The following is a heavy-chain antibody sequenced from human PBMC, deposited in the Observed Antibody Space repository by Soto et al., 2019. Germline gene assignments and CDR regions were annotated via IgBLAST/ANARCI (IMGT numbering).Heavy chain of an antibody. CDR3: ARVSNMRALDY. CDR1: SGSITSTKW. J-gene: IGHJ4*02. D-gene: IGHD3-16*01. V-gene: IGHV4-4*02. Sequence: QVQLQESGPGLVKPSGTLSLTCAVSSGSITSTKWWSWVRQPPGKGLEWIGETYHSGGPNYNPSLKSRVPISVDKSKNQFSLNLNSVTAADTALYYCARVSNMRALDYWGQGVLVTVSS. CDR2: TYHSGGP.